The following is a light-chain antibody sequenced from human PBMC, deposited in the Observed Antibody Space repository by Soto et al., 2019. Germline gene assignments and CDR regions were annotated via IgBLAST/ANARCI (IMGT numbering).Light chain of an antibody. Sequence: NFMLTQPHSVSESPGKTVTISCTRSSGSIASNYVQWYQQRPGSAPTTVIYEDNQRPSGVPDRFSGSIDSSSNSASLTISGLKTEDEADYYCQSYDSSTVVFGGGTKFTVL. CDR2: EDN. J-gene: IGLJ2*01. V-gene: IGLV6-57*03. CDR3: QSYDSSTVV. CDR1: SGSIASNY.